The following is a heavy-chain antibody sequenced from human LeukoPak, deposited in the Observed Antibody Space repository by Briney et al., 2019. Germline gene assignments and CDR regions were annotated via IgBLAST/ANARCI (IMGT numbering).Heavy chain of an antibody. J-gene: IGHJ4*02. CDR3: ARTGDRGFDY. CDR1: GYTFTGYY. Sequence: GASVKVSCKASGYTFTGYYMHWVRQAPGQGLEWMGGIIPIFGTANYAQKFQGRVTITTDESTSTAYMELSSLRSEDTAVYYCARTGDRGFDYWGQGTLVTVSS. V-gene: IGHV1-69*05. D-gene: IGHD7-27*01. CDR2: IIPIFGTA.